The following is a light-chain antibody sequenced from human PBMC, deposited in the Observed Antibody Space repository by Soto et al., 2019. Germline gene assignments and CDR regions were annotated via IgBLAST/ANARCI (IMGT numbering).Light chain of an antibody. CDR3: QQYSNWPLT. J-gene: IGKJ1*01. Sequence: EIVMTQSPATVSVSQGERASLSCSASQTVNSKMAWYQQKPGQGPRLLIYGASTRATGIPARFSGSGSGTEYTLTISSLQLEDLAVYWCQQYSNWPLTFGQGTTVEI. CDR1: QTVNSK. V-gene: IGKV3-15*01. CDR2: GAS.